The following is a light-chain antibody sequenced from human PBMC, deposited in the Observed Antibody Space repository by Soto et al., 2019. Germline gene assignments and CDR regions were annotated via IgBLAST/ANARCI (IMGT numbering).Light chain of an antibody. Sequence: EIVLTQSPATLSLSPGERATLSCRASQSVSSYLAWYQQKPGQAPRLLIYDASNRATGIPARFSGSGSGTDFTLTISSLEPEDFAVYYWQQSSNWPLTFGGGTKVAIK. CDR2: DAS. V-gene: IGKV3-11*01. CDR3: QQSSNWPLT. CDR1: QSVSSY. J-gene: IGKJ4*01.